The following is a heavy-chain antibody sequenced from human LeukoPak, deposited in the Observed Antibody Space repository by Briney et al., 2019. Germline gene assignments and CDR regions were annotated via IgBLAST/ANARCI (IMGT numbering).Heavy chain of an antibody. CDR1: GGSISSSSYY. D-gene: IGHD3-22*01. CDR3: ARGNPYYYDSSGSYYFDY. J-gene: IGHJ4*02. Sequence: SETLSLTCTVSGGSISSSSYYWGWIRQPAGKGLEWIGRIYTSGSTNYNPSLKSRVTISVDTSKNQFSLKLSSVTAADTAVYYCARGNPYYYDSSGSYYFDYWGQGTLVTVSS. V-gene: IGHV4-61*02. CDR2: IYTSGST.